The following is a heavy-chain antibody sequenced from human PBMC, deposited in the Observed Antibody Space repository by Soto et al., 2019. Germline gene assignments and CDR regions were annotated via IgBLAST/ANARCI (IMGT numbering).Heavy chain of an antibody. CDR2: IYYTGTT. Sequence: SANLAITCIVSGDSMSSFYFTWIRQPPGTGLERIGNIYYTGTTNYNPSRKSRVTMSVDTPKNQFSLILRSVTAADTAVYYWARVGGYYGDHPHFDYWGPRTLVTVSS. CDR1: GDSMSSFY. CDR3: ARVGGYYGDHPHFDY. J-gene: IGHJ4*02. D-gene: IGHD4-17*01. V-gene: IGHV4-59*13.